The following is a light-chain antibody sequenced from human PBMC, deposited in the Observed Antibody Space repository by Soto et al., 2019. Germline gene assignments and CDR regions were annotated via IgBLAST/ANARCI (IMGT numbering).Light chain of an antibody. CDR3: SSYTSSSTLNYV. V-gene: IGLV2-14*01. CDR2: EVS. CDR1: SSDIGNYNY. J-gene: IGLJ1*01. Sequence: QSALTQPASVSGSPGQSITISCTGTSSDIGNYNYVSWYQQHPGKAPKLMIYEVSNRPSGVSNRFSGSKSGNTASLTIPGLQAEDEADYYCSSYTSSSTLNYVFGTGTKVTVL.